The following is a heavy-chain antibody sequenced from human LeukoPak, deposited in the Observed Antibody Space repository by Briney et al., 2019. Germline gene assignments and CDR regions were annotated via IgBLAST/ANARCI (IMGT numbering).Heavy chain of an antibody. Sequence: PSETLTLTCPVRGCSLSAPCFYWRWIRQPPGKGLDWIGSIYYSGSTYYNPSLKSRVTISVHTSKTQFSLNLSSVTAADTAVYHCAQHSGCWWGQNLLFWGQRTLVTVSS. CDR3: AQHSGCWWGQNLLF. CDR2: IYYSGST. J-gene: IGHJ4*02. CDR1: GCSLSAPCFY. V-gene: IGHV4-39*01. D-gene: IGHD5-12*01.